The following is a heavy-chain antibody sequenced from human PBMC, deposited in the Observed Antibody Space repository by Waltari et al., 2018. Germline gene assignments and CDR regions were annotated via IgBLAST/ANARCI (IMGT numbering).Heavy chain of an antibody. Sequence: QVQLQESGPGLVKPSETLSLTCAVSGYSISSGYYWGWIRQPPGKGLEWIGSIYHSGSTYYNPSLKSRVTRSVDTSKNQFSLKLSSVTAADTAVYYCARDHLEYSSSGWFDPWGQGTLVTVSS. J-gene: IGHJ5*02. V-gene: IGHV4-38-2*02. D-gene: IGHD6-6*01. CDR2: IYHSGST. CDR1: GYSISSGYY. CDR3: ARDHLEYSSSGWFDP.